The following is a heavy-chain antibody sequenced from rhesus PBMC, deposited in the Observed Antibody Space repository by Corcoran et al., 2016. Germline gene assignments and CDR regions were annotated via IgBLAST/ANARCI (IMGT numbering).Heavy chain of an antibody. CDR2: LSGSGGST. J-gene: IGHJ5-1*01. CDR3: ARGGGGWSRFDV. CDR1: GVSIRNNN. D-gene: IGHD6-37*01. Sequence: QLQLQESGPGLVKPSETLSLTCAVSGVSIRNNNWSWIRQPPGKGLEWIGRLSGSGGSTDYNPSLKSRVTISTDTSKNQFSLKLSSVTAADTAVYYCARGGGGWSRFDVWGPGVLVTVSS. V-gene: IGHV4-173*01.